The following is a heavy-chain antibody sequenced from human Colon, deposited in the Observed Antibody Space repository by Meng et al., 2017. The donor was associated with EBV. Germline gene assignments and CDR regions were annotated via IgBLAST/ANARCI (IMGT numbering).Heavy chain of an antibody. CDR1: GGFIRCNFYY. CDR3: ARRRGGSGRDC. D-gene: IGHD3-10*01. V-gene: IGHV4-39*01. CDR2: IYHSGST. Sequence: QAGGPGVVKPPETSAPLCPVLGGFIRCNFYYWDWVRQPPGKGLEWIGAIYHSGSTSYNPSLQSRVTMFVDTSKNQFSLMLTSVTATDTAVYYCARRRGGSGRDCWGQGTLVTVSS. J-gene: IGHJ4*02.